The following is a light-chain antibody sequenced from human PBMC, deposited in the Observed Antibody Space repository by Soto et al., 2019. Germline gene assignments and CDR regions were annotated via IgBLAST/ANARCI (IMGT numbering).Light chain of an antibody. CDR1: SSDVGGYNY. V-gene: IGLV2-14*01. CDR3: SSYTSSSTLV. Sequence: QSVPTQPASVSGSPGQSITISCTGTSSDVGGYNYASWYQQHPGKAPKLMIYDVSNRPSGVSNRFSGSKSGNTASLTISGLQAEDEADYYCSSYTSSSTLVFGGGTKLTVL. CDR2: DVS. J-gene: IGLJ2*01.